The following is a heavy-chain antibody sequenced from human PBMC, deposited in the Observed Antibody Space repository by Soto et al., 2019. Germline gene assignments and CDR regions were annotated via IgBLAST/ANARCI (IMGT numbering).Heavy chain of an antibody. CDR2: IGSRTSDI. CDR3: VRDYYDTSGYPNTFDM. V-gene: IGHV3-21*01. D-gene: IGHD3-22*01. J-gene: IGHJ3*02. Sequence: GVSLILSCAASGFTLSRHTMNWVRQAPGKGLEWVSFIGSRTSDIYYADSVKGRFTISRDNAKNSLYLDLTRLRAEDTAVYFCVRDYYDTSGYPNTFDMWGQGTMVTVSS. CDR1: GFTLSRHT.